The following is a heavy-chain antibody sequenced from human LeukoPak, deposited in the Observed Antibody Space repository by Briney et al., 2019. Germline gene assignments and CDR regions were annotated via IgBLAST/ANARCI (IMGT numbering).Heavy chain of an antibody. CDR3: ARDNWNYGSSMDV. CDR1: GGSVSSGSYY. J-gene: IGHJ6*02. Sequence: SETLSLTCTVSGGSVSSGSYYWSWIRQPPGKRLEWIGYIYYSGSTNYNPSLKSRVTISVDTSKNQFSLKLSSVTAADTAVYYCARDNWNYGSSMDVWGQGTTVTVSS. CDR2: IYYSGST. V-gene: IGHV4-61*01. D-gene: IGHD1-7*01.